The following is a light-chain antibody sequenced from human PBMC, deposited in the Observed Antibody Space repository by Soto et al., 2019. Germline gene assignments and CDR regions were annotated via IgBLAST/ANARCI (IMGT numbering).Light chain of an antibody. J-gene: IGKJ2*01. CDR2: KAS. Sequence: DIQVTQSPSTLSASVGDRVIITCRASQSFNNLLAWYQQKPGRAPKLLIHKASSLESGVPSRFSASGSGTEFTFTISSLQPDDFATYYCQQYSSYPFTFGQGTKLEIK. V-gene: IGKV1-5*03. CDR3: QQYSSYPFT. CDR1: QSFNNL.